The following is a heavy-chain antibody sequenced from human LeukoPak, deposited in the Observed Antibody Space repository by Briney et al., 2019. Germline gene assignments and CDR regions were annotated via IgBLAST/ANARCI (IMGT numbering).Heavy chain of an antibody. D-gene: IGHD6-13*01. CDR3: ARDQGSLTRSWYTGY. Sequence: GSSVKVSCKASGYTFTGDHIHWVRQAPGQGLELMGRINPYSGDTNFAQKFQGRVTMTRDTSITTAYMDLSSLTHDDTAVYFCARDQGSLTRSWYTGYWGQGTQVTVSS. CDR2: INPYSGDT. CDR1: GYTFTGDH. V-gene: IGHV1-2*06. J-gene: IGHJ4*02.